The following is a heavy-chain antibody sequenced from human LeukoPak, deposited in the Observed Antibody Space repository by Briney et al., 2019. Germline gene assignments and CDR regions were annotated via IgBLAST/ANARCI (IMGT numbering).Heavy chain of an antibody. J-gene: IGHJ4*02. V-gene: IGHV3-20*04. CDR1: GFKFDDYG. CDR2: INWNGGST. Sequence: PGGSLRLSCAASGFKFDDYGMSWVRQAPGKGLEWVSGINWNGGSTGYADSVKGRFTIFRDNAKNSLYLQMNSLRAEDTAVYYCAKGRGLRYFDWLLPYYWGQGTLITVSS. D-gene: IGHD3-9*01. CDR3: AKGRGLRYFDWLLPYY.